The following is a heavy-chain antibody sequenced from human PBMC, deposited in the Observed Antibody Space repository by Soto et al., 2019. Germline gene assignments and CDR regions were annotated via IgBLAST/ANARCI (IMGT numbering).Heavy chain of an antibody. D-gene: IGHD3-10*01. CDR1: GFTFDDYA. CDR2: ISWNSGSI. CDR3: AKDIFGGGIDY. Sequence: EVQLVESGGGLVQPGRSLRLSCAASGFTFDDYAMHWVRQAPGKGLEWVSGISWNSGSIGYADSVKGRFTISRDNAKNSLNLQMNSLRAEDTALYYCAKDIFGGGIDYWGQGTLVTVSS. V-gene: IGHV3-9*01. J-gene: IGHJ4*02.